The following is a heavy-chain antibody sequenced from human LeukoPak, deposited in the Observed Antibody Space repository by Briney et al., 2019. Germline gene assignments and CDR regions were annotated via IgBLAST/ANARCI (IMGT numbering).Heavy chain of an antibody. V-gene: IGHV3-23*01. CDR1: GFTFIEYD. CDR3: TKDPPRRSDY. Sequence: PGGSLRLSCAASGFTFIEYDMTWVRQAPGKGLEWVSTIVVSGSDDNIYYADSVKGRFTISRDNSKNTLYLQMNGLRVEDTAVYYCTKDPPRRSDYWGQGTLVTVSS. J-gene: IGHJ4*02. CDR2: IVVSGSDDNI. D-gene: IGHD4-17*01.